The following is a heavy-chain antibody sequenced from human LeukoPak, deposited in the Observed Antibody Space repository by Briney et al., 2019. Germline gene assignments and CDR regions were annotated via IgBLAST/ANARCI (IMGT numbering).Heavy chain of an antibody. Sequence: SETLSLTCAVYGGSFSDYYWSWIRQPPGKGLEWIGQINHSGNTNYNPSLKSRVTISVDTSKNQFSLKLSSVTAADTAVYYCARGVLPADRNYYGMDVWGKGTTVAVTS. V-gene: IGHV4-34*01. D-gene: IGHD2-15*01. CDR2: INHSGNT. CDR1: GGSFSDYY. CDR3: ARGVLPADRNYYGMDV. J-gene: IGHJ6*04.